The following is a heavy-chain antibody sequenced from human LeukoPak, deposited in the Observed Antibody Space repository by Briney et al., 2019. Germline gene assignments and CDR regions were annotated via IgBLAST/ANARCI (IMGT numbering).Heavy chain of an antibody. CDR1: GGSFSGYY. CDR3: ARGRGRYYDILTARNWFDP. CDR2: INHSGST. V-gene: IGHV4-34*01. D-gene: IGHD3-9*01. Sequence: KASETLSLTCAVYGGSFSGYYWSWLRQPPGKGLEWLGEINHSGSTNYNPSLKSRVTISVDTSKNQFSLKLSSVTAADTAVYYCARGRGRYYDILTARNWFDPWGQGTLVTVSS. J-gene: IGHJ5*02.